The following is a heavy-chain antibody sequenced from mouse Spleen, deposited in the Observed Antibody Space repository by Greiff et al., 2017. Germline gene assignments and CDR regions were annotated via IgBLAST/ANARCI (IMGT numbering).Heavy chain of an antibody. V-gene: IGHV5-4*03. CDR2: ISDGGSYT. D-gene: IGHD4-1*01. CDR1: GFTFSSYA. Sequence: EVKLVESGGGLVKPGGSLKLSCAASGFTFSSYAMSWVRQTPEKRLEWVATISDGGSYTYYPDNVKGRFTISRDNAKNILYLQMSHLKSEDTAMYYCARVWDHGAMDYWGQGTSVTVSS. J-gene: IGHJ4*01. CDR3: ARVWDHGAMDY.